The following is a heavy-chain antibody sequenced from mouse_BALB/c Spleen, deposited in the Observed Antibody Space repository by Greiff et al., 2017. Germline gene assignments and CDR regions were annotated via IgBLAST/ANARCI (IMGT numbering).Heavy chain of an antibody. J-gene: IGHJ3*01. D-gene: IGHD2-1*01. CDR2: INPDSSTI. CDR1: GFAFSRYW. V-gene: IGHV4-1*02. Sequence: EVQLVESGGGLVQPGGSLKLSCAASGFAFSRYWMSWVRQAPGKGLEWIGEINPDSSTINYTPSLKDKFIISRDNAKNTLYLQMSKVRSEDTALYYCARVYYGNYGAYWGQGTLVTVSA. CDR3: ARVYYGNYGAY.